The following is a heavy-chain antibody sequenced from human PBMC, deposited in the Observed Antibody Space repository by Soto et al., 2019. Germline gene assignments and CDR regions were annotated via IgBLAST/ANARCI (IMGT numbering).Heavy chain of an antibody. Sequence: SQTLSLTCAISGDSVSSNSAAWNWIRQSPSRGLEWLGRTYYRSKWYYGYAVSVKSRIAIKPDTSKNQFSLQLNSVTPEDTAVYYCERIHSRSSSDMHVWGQGTTVTVSS. CDR2: TYYRSKWYY. CDR1: GDSVSSNSAA. V-gene: IGHV6-1*01. J-gene: IGHJ6*02. CDR3: ERIHSRSSSDMHV. D-gene: IGHD6-6*01.